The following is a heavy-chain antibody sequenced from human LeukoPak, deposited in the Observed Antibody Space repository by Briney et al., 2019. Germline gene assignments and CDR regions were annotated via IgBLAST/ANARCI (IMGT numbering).Heavy chain of an antibody. D-gene: IGHD6-13*01. CDR1: GFTFDDYA. CDR2: VSWNSGSI. CDR3: AKSPSAAPLSGLWFDP. J-gene: IGHJ5*02. V-gene: IGHV3-9*01. Sequence: HPGRSLRLSCAASGFTFDDYAMHWVRQAPGKGLEWVSGVSWNSGSIGYADSVKGRFTISRDNAKNSLYLQMNSLRAEDTALYYCAKSPSAAPLSGLWFDPWGQGTLVTVSS.